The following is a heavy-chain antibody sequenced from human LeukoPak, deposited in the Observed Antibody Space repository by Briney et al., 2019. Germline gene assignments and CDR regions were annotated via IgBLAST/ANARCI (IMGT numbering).Heavy chain of an antibody. CDR3: AKLAKYFYGSETYYFFEH. Sequence: GESLRLSCGASGFSFTTYWMGWVRQAPGKGLEWVANIKQDGTEKYYVDSVKGRFTISRDNPKNSLYLQMNSLRVEDTAVYYCAKLAKYFYGSETYYFFEHWGQGTPVTASS. J-gene: IGHJ4*02. D-gene: IGHD3-10*01. V-gene: IGHV3-7*01. CDR1: GFSFTTYW. CDR2: IKQDGTEK.